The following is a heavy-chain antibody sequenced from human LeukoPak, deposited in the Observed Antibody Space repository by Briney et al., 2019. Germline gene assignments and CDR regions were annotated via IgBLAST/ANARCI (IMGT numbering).Heavy chain of an antibody. D-gene: IGHD3-3*01. CDR3: ARDSITIFGVVRRNWFDP. V-gene: IGHV1-69*13. Sequence: SAKVSCKASGGTFSSYAISWVRQAPGQGLEWMGGIIPIFGTANYAQKFQGRVTITADESTSTAYMELSSLRSEDTAVYYCARDSITIFGVVRRNWFDPWGQGTLVTVSS. CDR2: IIPIFGTA. J-gene: IGHJ5*02. CDR1: GGTFSSYA.